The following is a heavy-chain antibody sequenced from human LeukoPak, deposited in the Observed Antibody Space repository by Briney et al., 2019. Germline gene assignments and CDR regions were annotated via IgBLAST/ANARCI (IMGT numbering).Heavy chain of an antibody. Sequence: SQNLSLTCAVSGGSISSVAYSWGWIRQPPGKGLEWIGYIYHTGSTYYNPSLKSRITMSVDRSKNQFSLNLTSVTAADTAVYYCARVVGSYCFDYWGQGTLVTVSS. J-gene: IGHJ4*02. CDR3: ARVVGSYCFDY. V-gene: IGHV4-30-2*01. D-gene: IGHD1-26*01. CDR2: IYHTGST. CDR1: GGSISSVAYS.